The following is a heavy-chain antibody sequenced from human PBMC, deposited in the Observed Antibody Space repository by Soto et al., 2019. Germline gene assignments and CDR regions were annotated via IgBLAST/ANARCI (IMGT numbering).Heavy chain of an antibody. V-gene: IGHV1-18*04. CDR3: ARVAEKTSSWTTYYYYYGMDV. D-gene: IGHD6-13*01. Sequence: DSVKVSCKASGYTFTSYGISWVRQAPGQGLEWMGWISAYNGNTNYAQKLQGRVTMTTDTSTSTAYMELRSLRSDDTAVYYCARVAEKTSSWTTYYYYYGMDVSGQGTKVTVYS. CDR1: GYTFTSYG. J-gene: IGHJ6*02. CDR2: ISAYNGNT.